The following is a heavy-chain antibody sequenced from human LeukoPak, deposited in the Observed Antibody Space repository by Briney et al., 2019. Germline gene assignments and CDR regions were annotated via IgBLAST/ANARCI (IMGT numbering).Heavy chain of an antibody. CDR2: ISGSGGST. J-gene: IGHJ4*02. CDR1: GFTFSSYA. D-gene: IGHD3-16*02. Sequence: GGSLRLSCAASGFTFSSYAMSWVRQAPGKGLEWVSAISGSGGSTYYADSVKGRFTISRDNSKNTLYLHMNSLRAEDTAVYYCAKVNRDYVWGTYRFSRYFFDYWGQGTLVTVSS. CDR3: AKVNRDYVWGTYRFSRYFFDY. V-gene: IGHV3-23*01.